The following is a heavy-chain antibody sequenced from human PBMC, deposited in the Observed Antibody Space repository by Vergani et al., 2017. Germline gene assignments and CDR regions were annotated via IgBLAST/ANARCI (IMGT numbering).Heavy chain of an antibody. CDR2: INHSGST. V-gene: IGHV4-34*01. CDR3: ARGWSSRSSSWYP. D-gene: IGHD6-13*01. J-gene: IGHJ5*02. Sequence: QVQLQQWGAGLLKPSETLSLTCAVYGGSFSGYYWIWIRQPPGKGLEWIGEINHSGSTNYNPSLKSRVTISVDTSKTQFSLKLSSVTAADTAVYYCARGWSSRSSSWYPWGQGTLVTVSS. CDR1: GGSFSGYY.